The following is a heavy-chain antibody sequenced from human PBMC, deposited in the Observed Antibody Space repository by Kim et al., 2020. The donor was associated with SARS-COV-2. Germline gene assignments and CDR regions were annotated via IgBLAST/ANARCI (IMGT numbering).Heavy chain of an antibody. J-gene: IGHJ2*01. CDR1: GLTLTNYW. CDR3: ARGRG. Sequence: GGSLRLSCAVSGLTLTNYWMSWVRQAPGKGPEWVADMKFDGGAIYYVDSVKGRFTISRDNSKNSHYLQMNSLRAEDTAVYYCARGRGWGRGTQVTGSA. CDR2: MKFDGGAI. V-gene: IGHV3-7*03.